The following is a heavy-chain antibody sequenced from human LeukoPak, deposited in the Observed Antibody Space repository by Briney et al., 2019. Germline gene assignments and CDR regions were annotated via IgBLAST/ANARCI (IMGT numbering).Heavy chain of an antibody. J-gene: IGHJ6*03. V-gene: IGHV3-7*01. Sequence: GGSLRLSCAASGFTFSSYWMSWVRQAPGKGLEWVANIKQDGSEKYYVDSVKGRFTISRDNAKNSLYLQMNSLRAEDTAVYYCARKVLGYCGGDCYPDYYYCMDVWGKGTTVTVSS. CDR3: ARKVLGYCGGDCYPDYYYCMDV. CDR2: IKQDGSEK. CDR1: GFTFSSYW. D-gene: IGHD2-21*02.